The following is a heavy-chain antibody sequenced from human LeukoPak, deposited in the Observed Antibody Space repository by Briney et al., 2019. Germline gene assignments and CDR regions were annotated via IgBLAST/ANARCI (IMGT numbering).Heavy chain of an antibody. Sequence: GGSLRLSCAASGFTVSNNYMTWVRQAPGKGLEWVSVIYNNANTYYADSVRGRFTISRDISKNTLYLQMNSLRAEDTAVYYCARGGITIRVDAFDIWGQGTMVTVSS. V-gene: IGHV3-53*01. CDR3: ARGGITIRVDAFDI. CDR2: IYNNANT. CDR1: GFTVSNNY. J-gene: IGHJ3*02. D-gene: IGHD3-10*01.